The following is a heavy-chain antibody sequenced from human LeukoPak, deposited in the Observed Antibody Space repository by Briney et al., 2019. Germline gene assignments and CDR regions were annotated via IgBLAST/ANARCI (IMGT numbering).Heavy chain of an antibody. J-gene: IGHJ4*02. D-gene: IGHD4-17*01. CDR3: AKDPNGDYLGAFDS. V-gene: IGHV3-23*01. CDR1: GFTFSSYG. CDR2: ISGSGGST. Sequence: QSGGSLRLSCAASGFTFSSYGMSWVRQAPGKGLEWVSAISGSGGSTYYADSVKGRFTISRDNSKNTLYLQMNSLRAEDTAVYYCAKDPNGDYLGAFDSWGQGTLVTVSS.